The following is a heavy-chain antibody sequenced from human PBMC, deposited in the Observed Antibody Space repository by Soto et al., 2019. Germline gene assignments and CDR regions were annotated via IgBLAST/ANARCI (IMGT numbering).Heavy chain of an antibody. J-gene: IGHJ4*02. CDR1: GFTFSSYG. CDR2: ISYDGSNK. Sequence: VQLVESGGGVVQPGRSLRLSCAASGFTFSSYGMHWVRQAPGKGLEWVAVISYDGSNKYYADSVKGRFTISRDNSKNTLYLQMNSLRAEDTAVYYCAKQIGYDFWSGYYPVDYWGQGTLVTVSS. CDR3: AKQIGYDFWSGYYPVDY. D-gene: IGHD3-3*01. V-gene: IGHV3-30*18.